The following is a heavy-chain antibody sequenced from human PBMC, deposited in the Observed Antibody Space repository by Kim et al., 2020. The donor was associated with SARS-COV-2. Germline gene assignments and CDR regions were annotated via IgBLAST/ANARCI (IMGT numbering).Heavy chain of an antibody. CDR2: IIPIFGTA. J-gene: IGHJ4*02. V-gene: IGHV1-69*13. D-gene: IGHD2-21*02. Sequence: SVKVSCKASGGTFSSYAISWVRQAPGQGLEWMGGIIPIFGTANYAQKFQGRVTITADESTSTAYMELSSLRSEDTAVYYCARELGYGGYCGGDCHGVFDYWGQGTLVTVSS. CDR3: ARELGYGGYCGGDCHGVFDY. CDR1: GGTFSSYA.